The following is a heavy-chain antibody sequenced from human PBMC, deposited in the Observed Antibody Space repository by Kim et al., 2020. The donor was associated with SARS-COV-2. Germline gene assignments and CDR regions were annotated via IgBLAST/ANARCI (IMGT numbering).Heavy chain of an antibody. D-gene: IGHD5-12*01. CDR1: GYTFTSYG. CDR3: ARDHSGYEYNWFDP. CDR2: ISAYNGNT. V-gene: IGHV1-18*01. Sequence: ASVKVSCKASGYTFTSYGISWVRQAPGQGLEWMGWISAYNGNTNYAQKLQGRVTMTTDTSTSTAYMELRSLRSDDTAVYYCARDHSGYEYNWFDPWGQGTLVTVSS. J-gene: IGHJ5*02.